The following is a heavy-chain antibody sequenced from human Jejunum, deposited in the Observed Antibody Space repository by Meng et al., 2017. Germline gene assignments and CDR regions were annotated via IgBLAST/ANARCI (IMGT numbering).Heavy chain of an antibody. D-gene: IGHD3-10*01. J-gene: IGHJ4*02. CDR3: ASPLYYGSGTFDY. CDR2: IYPADSDT. Sequence: GEFLKTSCKGSGYSFTSYWIGWVRQMPGKGLEWMGIIYPADSDTRYSPSFQGQVTISADKSISTAYLQWSSLKASDTAIYYCASPLYYGSGTFDYWGQGTLVTVSS. V-gene: IGHV5-51*01. CDR1: GYSFTSYW.